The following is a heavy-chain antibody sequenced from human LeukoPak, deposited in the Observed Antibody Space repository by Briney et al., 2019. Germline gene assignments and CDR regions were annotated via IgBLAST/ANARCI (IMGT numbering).Heavy chain of an antibody. CDR2: IYYSGST. Sequence: SETLSLTCTVSGGSISSYYWSWIRQPPGKGLEWIGYIYYSGSTNYNPPLKSRVTISVDTSKNQFSLKLSSVTAADTAVYYCAREERWLQYNWFDPWGQGTLVTVSS. V-gene: IGHV4-59*01. CDR1: GGSISSYY. CDR3: AREERWLQYNWFDP. J-gene: IGHJ5*02. D-gene: IGHD5-24*01.